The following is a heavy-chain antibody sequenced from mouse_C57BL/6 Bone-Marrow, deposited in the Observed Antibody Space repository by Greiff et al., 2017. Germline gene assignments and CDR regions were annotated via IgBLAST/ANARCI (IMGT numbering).Heavy chain of an antibody. CDR2: IDPETGGT. D-gene: IGHD1-1*01. CDR1: GYTFTDYE. V-gene: IGHV1-15*01. Sequence: QVQLKESGAELVRPGASVTLSCKASGYTFTDYEMHWVKQTPVHGLEWIGAIDPETGGTAYNQKFKGKAILTADKSSSTAYMELRSLTSEDSAFYYCTREDYYGSSAWFAYWGQGTLVTVSA. J-gene: IGHJ3*01. CDR3: TREDYYGSSAWFAY.